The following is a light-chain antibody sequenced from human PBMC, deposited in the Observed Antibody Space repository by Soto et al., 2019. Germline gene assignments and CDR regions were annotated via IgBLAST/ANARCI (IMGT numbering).Light chain of an antibody. Sequence: EIVLTQSPGTLSLSPGERATLSCRASQSVSGSYLAWYQQRPGQAPRLLIYGASSRATGIPDRFSGSGSGTDFTLTITRLEPEYFAVYYCQQYGSSRWTFGRGPKLDIK. V-gene: IGKV3-20*01. J-gene: IGKJ1*01. CDR3: QQYGSSRWT. CDR1: QSVSGSY. CDR2: GAS.